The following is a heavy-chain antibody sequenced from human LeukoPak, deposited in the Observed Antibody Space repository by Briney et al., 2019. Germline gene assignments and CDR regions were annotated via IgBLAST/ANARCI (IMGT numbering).Heavy chain of an antibody. CDR2: ISGSSTYI. CDR3: TRGHDISTGYRSY. V-gene: IGHV3-21*01. D-gene: IGHD3-9*01. J-gene: IGHJ4*02. Sequence: PGGSLRLSCAASGFTFISYTMNWVRQAPGKGLEWVSSISGSSTYIYYADSVKGRFTISRDNAKNSLYLQMNSLRAEDTAVYYCTRGHDISTGYRSYWGQGTLVTVSS. CDR1: GFTFISYT.